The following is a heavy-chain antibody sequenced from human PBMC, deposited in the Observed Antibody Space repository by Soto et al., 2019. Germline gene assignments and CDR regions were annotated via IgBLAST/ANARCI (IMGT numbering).Heavy chain of an antibody. CDR2: INPNSGGT. CDR3: ARDRVRSPYSGSYSYYYYGMDI. J-gene: IGHJ6*02. D-gene: IGHD1-26*01. CDR1: GYTFTGYY. Sequence: WASVKVSCKASGYTFTGYYMHWVRQAPGQGLEWMGWINPNSGGTNYAQKFQGWVTMTRDTSISTAYMELSRLRSDDTAVYYCARDRVRSPYSGSYSYYYYGMDICGEGTTVTGSS. V-gene: IGHV1-2*04.